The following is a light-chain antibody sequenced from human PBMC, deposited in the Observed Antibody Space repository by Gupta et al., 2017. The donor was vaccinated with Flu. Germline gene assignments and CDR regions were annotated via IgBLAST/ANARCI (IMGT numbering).Light chain of an antibody. CDR2: SAS. J-gene: IGKJ2*01. V-gene: IGKV3-20*01. CDR3: QHEYNSPIT. CDR1: QSINSNY. Sequence: EIVLTQSPGTLSLSPGERATLSCRARQSINSNYLAWYQQKPGQAPRLLSFSASSRATGVPDRFSGSGSGTEFTLTIYRLEPEDFAMYYCQHEYNSPITFGQGTKLEIK.